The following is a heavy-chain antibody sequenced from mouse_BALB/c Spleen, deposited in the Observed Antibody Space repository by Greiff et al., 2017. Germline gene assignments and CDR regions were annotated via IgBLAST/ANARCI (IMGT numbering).Heavy chain of an antibody. CDR2: IAPGSGST. D-gene: IGHD1-1*01. CDR1: GYTFTSYW. V-gene: IGHV1S41*01. CDR3: AREDYYGSSYFDY. J-gene: IGHJ2*01. Sequence: DLVKPGASVKLSCKASGYTFTSYWINWINQRPGQGLEWIGRIAPGSGSTYYNEMFKGKATLTVDTSSSTAYIQLSSLSSEDSAVYFCAREDYYGSSYFDYWGQGTTLTVSS.